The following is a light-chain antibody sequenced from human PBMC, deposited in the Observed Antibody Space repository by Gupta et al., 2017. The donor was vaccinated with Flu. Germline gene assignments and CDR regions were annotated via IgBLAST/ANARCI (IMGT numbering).Light chain of an antibody. CDR3: QQSYITPRT. J-gene: IGKJ1*01. V-gene: IGKV1-39*01. CDR2: GTS. Sequence: PPSLSASVGERVTITCRPSKSISIYLNWYQQKAGKAPKLLIYGTSSLQSGVPARFSGSGSGTDFTLYISSLKPEDFATYYCQQSYITPRTFGPGTKVEIK. CDR1: KSISIY.